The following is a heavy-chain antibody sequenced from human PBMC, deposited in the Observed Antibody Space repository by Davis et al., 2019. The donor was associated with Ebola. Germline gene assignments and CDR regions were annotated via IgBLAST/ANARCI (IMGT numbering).Heavy chain of an antibody. J-gene: IGHJ6*04. Sequence: HSQTLSLTCAISGDSVSSGGWNWIRQSPSRGLEWLGRTYYSSKWYNDYAVSVKSRITINPDTSKNQFSLQLNSATPEDTALYYCARGWLRAGMDVWGEGTTVTVSS. CDR1: GDSVSSGG. D-gene: IGHD5-18*01. CDR3: ARGWLRAGMDV. V-gene: IGHV6-1*01. CDR2: TYYSSKWYN.